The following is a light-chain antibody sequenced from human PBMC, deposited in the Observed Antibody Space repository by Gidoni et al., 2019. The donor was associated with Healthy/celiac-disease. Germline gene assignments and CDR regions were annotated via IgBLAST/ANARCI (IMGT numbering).Light chain of an antibody. CDR1: QSVLYSSNNKNY. CDR2: WAS. J-gene: IGKJ1*01. CDR3: QHQGT. V-gene: IGKV4-1*01. Sequence: DIVMTQSPDSLAVSLGERATINCKSSQSVLYSSNNKNYLAWYQQKPGQPPKLLIYWASTRESGVPDRFSGSGSGTDFTLTISSLQAEDVAVYYCQHQGTFGQXTKVEIK.